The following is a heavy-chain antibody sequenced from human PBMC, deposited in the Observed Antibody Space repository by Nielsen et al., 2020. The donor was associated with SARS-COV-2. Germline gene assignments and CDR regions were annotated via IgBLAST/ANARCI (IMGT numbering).Heavy chain of an antibody. CDR3: ARDTVFWSGYGGMDV. D-gene: IGHD3-3*01. J-gene: IGHJ6*02. CDR1: GFTFSSYS. V-gene: IGHV3-21*01. CDR2: ISSSSSYI. Sequence: GESLKISCAASGFTFSSYSMNWVRQAPGKGLEWVSSISSSSSYIYYADSVKGRFTISRDNAKNSLYLQMNSLRAEDTAVYYCARDTVFWSGYGGMDVWGQGTTVTVSS.